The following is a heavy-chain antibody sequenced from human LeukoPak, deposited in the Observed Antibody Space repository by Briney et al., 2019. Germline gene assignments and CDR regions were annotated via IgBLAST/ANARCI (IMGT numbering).Heavy chain of an antibody. CDR1: GFTFSSYA. CDR3: AKASSSWYRPGWFDP. D-gene: IGHD6-13*01. V-gene: IGHV3-23*01. Sequence: PGGSLRLSCAASGFTFSSYAMSWVRQAPGKGLEWVSAISGSGGSTYYADSVRGRFTISRDNSKNTLYLQMNRLRADDTAVYYCAKASSSWYRPGWFDPWGQGTLVTVSS. CDR2: ISGSGGST. J-gene: IGHJ5*02.